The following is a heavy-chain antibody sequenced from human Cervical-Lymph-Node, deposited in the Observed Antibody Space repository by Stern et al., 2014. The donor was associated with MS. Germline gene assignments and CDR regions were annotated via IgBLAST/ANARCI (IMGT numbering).Heavy chain of an antibody. CDR1: EGSIGTYY. D-gene: IGHD6-19*01. Sequence: QLQLQESGPGLVKPSETLSLTCTVSEGSIGTYYWSWMRQPPGKGQEWIGHIYYSGSAEYNPSLKRRVTISVDTSENQFSLKLTSVTAADTAVYYCARGGSGWHWYFDFWGRGTLVTVSS. V-gene: IGHV4-59*01. CDR2: IYYSGSA. CDR3: ARGGSGWHWYFDF. J-gene: IGHJ2*01.